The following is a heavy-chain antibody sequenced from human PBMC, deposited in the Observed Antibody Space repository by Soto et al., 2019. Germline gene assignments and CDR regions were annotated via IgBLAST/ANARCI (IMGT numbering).Heavy chain of an antibody. V-gene: IGHV4-39*01. CDR2: IYYSGST. J-gene: IGHJ5*02. Sequence: QLQLQESGPGLVKPSETLSLTCTVSGGSISSSSYYWGWIRQPPGKGREWIGSIYYSGSTYYNPSLKSRVTMSVDTSKNQFSLKLSAVTAADTAVYYCARHRTRTRVPNNWFDPWGQGTLVTVSS. CDR3: ARHRTRTRVPNNWFDP. CDR1: GGSISSSSYY. D-gene: IGHD3-10*01.